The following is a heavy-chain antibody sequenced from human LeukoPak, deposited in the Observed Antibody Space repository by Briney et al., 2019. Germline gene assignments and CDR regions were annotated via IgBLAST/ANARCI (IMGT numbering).Heavy chain of an antibody. CDR1: GFTFSSYS. CDR3: ARVAPQLYFDY. CDR2: ISSSSSYI. V-gene: IGHV3-21*01. Sequence: GGSLRLSCAASGFTFSSYSMNWVRQAPGKGLEWVSSISSSSSYIYYADSVKGRFTISRDNAKNSLYLQMNSLRAEDTAVHYCARVAPQLYFDYWGQGTLVTVSS. J-gene: IGHJ4*02.